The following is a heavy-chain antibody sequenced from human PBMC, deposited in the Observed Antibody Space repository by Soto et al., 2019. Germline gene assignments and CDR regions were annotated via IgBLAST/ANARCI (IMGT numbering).Heavy chain of an antibody. CDR1: GFTFSSYG. Sequence: LRLSCAASGFTFSSYGMHWVRQAPGKGLEWVAVISYDGSNKYYADSVKGRFTISRDNSKNTLYLQMNSLRAEDTAVYYCAKARGRSSSWYGDLDYFDYWGQGTLVTVSS. J-gene: IGHJ4*02. CDR2: ISYDGSNK. D-gene: IGHD6-13*01. CDR3: AKARGRSSSWYGDLDYFDY. V-gene: IGHV3-30*18.